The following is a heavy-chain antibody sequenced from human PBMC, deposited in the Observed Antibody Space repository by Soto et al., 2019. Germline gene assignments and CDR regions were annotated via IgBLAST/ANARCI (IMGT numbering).Heavy chain of an antibody. V-gene: IGHV3-53*01. CDR1: GLSVSNNH. CDR3: AGRLTTAASLDY. CDR2: IHGGGSA. D-gene: IGHD1-1*01. Sequence: VQLVESGGGLIQPAGSLRLSCAASGLSVSNNHMTWVRQAPGKGLEWVSLIHGGGSAYYADSVKGRFTISRDNSKNTLYLQMDSLRAEDTAIYYCAGRLTTAASLDYWGQGTLVTVSS. J-gene: IGHJ4*02.